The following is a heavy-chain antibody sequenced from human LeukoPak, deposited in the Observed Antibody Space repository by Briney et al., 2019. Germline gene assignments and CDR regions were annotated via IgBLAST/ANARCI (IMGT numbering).Heavy chain of an antibody. V-gene: IGHV3-7*03. J-gene: IGHJ4*02. Sequence: GGSLRLSCAASGFTSSSYWMGWVRQAPGKGLEWVANINQDGSDKYYVDSVKGRFTISRDNAKNSLYLQMNSLRAEDTAVYYCAKGLSSGYYYSYPDYWGQGTLVTVSS. CDR1: GFTSSSYW. D-gene: IGHD3-22*01. CDR3: AKGLSSGYYYSYPDY. CDR2: INQDGSDK.